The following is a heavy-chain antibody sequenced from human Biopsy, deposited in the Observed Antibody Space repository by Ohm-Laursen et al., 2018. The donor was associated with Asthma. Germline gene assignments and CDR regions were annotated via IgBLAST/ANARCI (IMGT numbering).Heavy chain of an antibody. V-gene: IGHV1-69*13. CDR3: ARKAGSCISRTCYSLDF. CDR1: GGTFNTYV. J-gene: IGHJ4*02. Sequence: ASVKVSCKSLGGTFNTYVIGWVRQAPGQGLEWMGGINSVFGTTTYPQKFQDRATINADDSTSTVYMELSSLRSEDTAVYYCARKAGSCISRTCYSLDFWGRGTLVTVSS. CDR2: INSVFGTT. D-gene: IGHD2-2*01.